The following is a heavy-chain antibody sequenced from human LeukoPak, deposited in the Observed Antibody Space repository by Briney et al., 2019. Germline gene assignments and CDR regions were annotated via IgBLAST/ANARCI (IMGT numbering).Heavy chain of an antibody. CDR1: GYTFTGYY. Sequence: ASVKVSCKASGYTFTGYYIHWVRQAPGQGLEWMGWINPNSGGTNYAQKFQGRVTMTRDTSISTAYMELSRLRSDDTAVYYCARGRYSGSYYLDYWGQGTLVTVSS. CDR3: ARGRYSGSYYLDY. V-gene: IGHV1-2*02. CDR2: INPNSGGT. J-gene: IGHJ4*02. D-gene: IGHD1-26*01.